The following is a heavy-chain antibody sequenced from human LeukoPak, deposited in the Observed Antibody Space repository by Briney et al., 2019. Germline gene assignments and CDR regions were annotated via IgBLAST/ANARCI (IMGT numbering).Heavy chain of an antibody. CDR2: INPNSGGT. J-gene: IGHJ4*02. CDR1: GYTFTGYY. D-gene: IGHD2-2*01. V-gene: IGHV1-2*02. CDR3: AVNYCSSTSCHDY. Sequence: GASVKVSCKASGYTFTGYYMHWVRQAPGQGLEWMGWINPNSGGTNYAQKFQGRVTMTRDTSISTAYMELSRLRSDDTAVYYCAVNYCSSTSCHDYWGQGTLVTVSS.